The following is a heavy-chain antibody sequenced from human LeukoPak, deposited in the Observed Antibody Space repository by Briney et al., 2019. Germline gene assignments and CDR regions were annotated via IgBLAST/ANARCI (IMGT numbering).Heavy chain of an antibody. CDR2: IYYSGST. J-gene: IGHJ4*02. V-gene: IGHV4-39*01. Sequence: SETLSLTCAVSGGSISTSDYYWGWIRQPPGKGLEWIGSIYYSGSTYYNPFLKSRLTISGDTSKNQISLKLSSVTTADTAVYYCARHASGWYTDWGQGTLVTVSS. CDR1: GGSISTSDYY. D-gene: IGHD6-19*01. CDR3: ARHASGWYTD.